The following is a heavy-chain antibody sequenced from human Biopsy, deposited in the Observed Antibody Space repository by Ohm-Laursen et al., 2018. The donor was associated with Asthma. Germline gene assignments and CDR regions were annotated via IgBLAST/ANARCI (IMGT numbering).Heavy chain of an antibody. CDR2: IYYSGTT. CDR1: SGSGGYMRSGNYC. V-gene: IGHV4-39*01. D-gene: IGHD6-13*01. Sequence: GTLSLTYSLSSGSGGYMRSGNYCWGWIRQPPGKGLEWIGSIYYSGTTYYNPSLESRVTVSADTSKNQFSLKLTSVTAADTAVYYCVRGSSSWHHGPFHYYYGLDVWGQGTTATVSS. J-gene: IGHJ6*02. CDR3: VRGSSSWHHGPFHYYYGLDV.